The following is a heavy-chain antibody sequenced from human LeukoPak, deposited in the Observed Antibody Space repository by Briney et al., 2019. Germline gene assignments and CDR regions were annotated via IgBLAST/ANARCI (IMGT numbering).Heavy chain of an antibody. J-gene: IGHJ4*02. V-gene: IGHV4-30-4*01. D-gene: IGHD3-10*01. CDR3: ARERGGVWFGELSPFDY. CDR1: GGSISSGDYY. Sequence: SETLSLTCTVSGGSISSGDYYWSWIRQPPGKGLEWIGYVYYSGSTYYNPSLKSRVTISVDTSKNQFSLKLSSVPAADTAVYYCARERGGVWFGELSPFDYWGQGTLVTVSS. CDR2: VYYSGST.